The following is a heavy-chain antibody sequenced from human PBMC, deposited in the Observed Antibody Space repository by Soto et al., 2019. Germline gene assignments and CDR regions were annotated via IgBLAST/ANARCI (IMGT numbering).Heavy chain of an antibody. CDR2: IYYSGSA. D-gene: IGHD2-21*02. CDR1: GGSISSYY. J-gene: IGHJ6*02. Sequence: PSETLSLTCTVSGGSISSYYWSWIRQTPGKGLQYIGYIYYSGSANYNPSLKSRVTVSDDTSTNQFPLKLNSVTAADTAVYYCARDLWGYCGTDCYPLDVWGQGTTVTVSS. CDR3: ARDLWGYCGTDCYPLDV. V-gene: IGHV4-59*01.